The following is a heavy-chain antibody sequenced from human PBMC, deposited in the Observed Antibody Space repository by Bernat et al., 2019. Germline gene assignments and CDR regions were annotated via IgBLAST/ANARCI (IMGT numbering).Heavy chain of an antibody. CDR3: ARVHPSAHQAAFDI. CDR2: IYYSGST. CDR1: GGSISSTDYY. V-gene: IGHV4-31*03. D-gene: IGHD2-2*01. J-gene: IGHJ3*02. Sequence: QVQLQESGPGLVKPSQTLSLTCTVSGGSISSTDYYWSWIRQHPGKGLEWIGNIYYSGSTYYSPSLKSRIRISADTSKNQFSLKLSSVTAADTALYYCARVHPSAHQAAFDIWGQGTLVTVSS.